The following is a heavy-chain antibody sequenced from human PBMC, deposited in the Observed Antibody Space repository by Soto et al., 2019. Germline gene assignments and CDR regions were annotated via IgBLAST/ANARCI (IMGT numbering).Heavy chain of an antibody. V-gene: IGHV4-31*03. CDR2: IYYSGST. CDR3: ARAVHGSGTWFDP. J-gene: IGHJ5*02. Sequence: ASETLSLTCTVSGGSISSGGYYWSWIRQHPGKGLEWIGYIYYSGSTYYNPSLKSRVTISVDTSKNQFSLKLSSVTAADTAVYYCARAVHGSGTWFDPWGQGTLVTVSS. D-gene: IGHD3-10*01. CDR1: GGSISSGGYY.